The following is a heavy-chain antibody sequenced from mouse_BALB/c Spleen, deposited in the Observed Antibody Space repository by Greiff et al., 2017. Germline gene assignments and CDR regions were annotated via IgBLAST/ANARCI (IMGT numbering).Heavy chain of an antibody. CDR2: IDPANGNT. V-gene: IGHV14-3*02. CDR3: ARNGNYGYYAMDN. D-gene: IGHD2-1*01. Sequence: EVQLQQSGAELVKPGASVKLSCTASGFNIKDTYMHWVKQRPEQGLEWIGRIDPANGNTKYDPKFQGKATITADTSSNTAYLQLSSLTSEDTAVYYCARNGNYGYYAMDNWGQGTSVTVSS. CDR1: GFNIKDTY. J-gene: IGHJ4*01.